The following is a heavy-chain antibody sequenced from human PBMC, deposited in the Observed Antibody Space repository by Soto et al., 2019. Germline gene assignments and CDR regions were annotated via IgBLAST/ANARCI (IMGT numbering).Heavy chain of an antibody. CDR3: ANGYSSGWKYFQH. CDR2: IKSKTDGGTT. J-gene: IGHJ1*01. V-gene: IGHV3-15*07. D-gene: IGHD6-19*01. Sequence: GGSLRLSCAASGFTFSNAWMNWVRQAPGKGLEWVGRIKSKTDGGTTDYAAPVKGRFTISRDNSKNTLYLQMNSLRAEDTAVYYCANGYSSGWKYFQHWGQGTLVTVSS. CDR1: GFTFSNAW.